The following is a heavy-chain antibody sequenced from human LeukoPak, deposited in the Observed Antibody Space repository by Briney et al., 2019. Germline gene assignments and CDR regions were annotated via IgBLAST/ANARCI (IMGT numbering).Heavy chain of an antibody. CDR2: ISGSDGST. D-gene: IGHD2/OR15-2a*01. V-gene: IGHV3-23*01. CDR3: AKDSAKKYDDY. Sequence: GGPLRLSCAASGFTFSSYAMSWVRQAPGKGLEWVSGISGSDGSTNYADSVKGRFTISRENSKNTLYLQMNSLRAEDTAVYYCAKDSAKKYDDYWGQGTLVTVSS. J-gene: IGHJ4*02. CDR1: GFTFSSYA.